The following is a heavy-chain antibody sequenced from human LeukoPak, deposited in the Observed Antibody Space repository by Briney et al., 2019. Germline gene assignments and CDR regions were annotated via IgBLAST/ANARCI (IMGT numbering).Heavy chain of an antibody. CDR3: ARAGQLRFLEWLLRRYNWFDP. CDR1: GYTFTSYY. D-gene: IGHD3-3*01. CDR2: INPSGGST. V-gene: IGHV1-46*01. Sequence: GASVKVSCKASGYTFTSYYMHWVRQAPGQGLEWMGIINPSGGSTSYAQKFQGRVTMTRDTSTSTVYMELSSLRSEDTAVYYCARAGQLRFLEWLLRRYNWFDPWGQGTLVTVSS. J-gene: IGHJ5*02.